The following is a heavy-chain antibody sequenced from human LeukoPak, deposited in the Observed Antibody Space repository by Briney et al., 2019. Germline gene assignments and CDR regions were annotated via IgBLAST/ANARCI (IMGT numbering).Heavy chain of an antibody. V-gene: IGHV4-59*01. CDR2: IYYSGST. CDR1: GGSISSYY. CDR3: ARGALYFDY. J-gene: IGHJ4*02. Sequence: SETLSLTCTVSGGSISSYYWSWIRQPPGKGLEWIGYIYYSGSTNYSPSLKSRVTISVDTSKNQFSLKLSSVTAADTAVYYCARGALYFDYWGQGTLVTVSS.